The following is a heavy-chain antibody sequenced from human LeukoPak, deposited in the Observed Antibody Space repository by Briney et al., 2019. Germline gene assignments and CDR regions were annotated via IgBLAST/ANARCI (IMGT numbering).Heavy chain of an antibody. Sequence: GGSLRLSCAASGFAFSDYAVSWVRQAPGKGLEWVSTISGGGDYTRYAESVQGRFTVYRDKSKSTVYLQMTSLSVEDTAVYYCAKDKRGGSDYVYFDYWGQGTLVTVSS. CDR3: AKDKRGGSDYVYFDY. CDR1: GFAFSDYA. D-gene: IGHD4-17*01. J-gene: IGHJ4*02. CDR2: ISGGGDYT. V-gene: IGHV3-23*01.